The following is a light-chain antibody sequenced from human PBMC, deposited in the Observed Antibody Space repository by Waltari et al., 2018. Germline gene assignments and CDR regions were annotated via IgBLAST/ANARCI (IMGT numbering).Light chain of an antibody. CDR3: SAYTTSNTLV. CDR2: EVK. J-gene: IGLJ1*01. V-gene: IGLV2-14*01. Sequence: QSALTQPASVSGSPGQSLNIFCTGTSDDIGRYNYSLWYQLHPGKAPKLIIYEVKYRPSGVSSRFSGSRSANTASLTISGLQAEDEADYCCSAYTTSNTLVFGTGTYVTVL. CDR1: SDDIGRYNY.